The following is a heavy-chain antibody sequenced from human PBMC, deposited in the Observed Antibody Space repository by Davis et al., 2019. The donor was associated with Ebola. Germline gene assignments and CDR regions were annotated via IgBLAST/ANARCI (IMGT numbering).Heavy chain of an antibody. CDR3: ARDTRINYYDSSGYDYYYYYGMDV. D-gene: IGHD3-22*01. CDR2: IYSGGRT. J-gene: IGHJ6*02. CDR1: GFTFSSYW. Sequence: GESLKISCAASGFTFSSYWMSWVRQAPGRGLEWVSVIYSGGRTYYADSVKGRFTISRDNSKNTLYLQMNSLRAEDTAVYYCARDTRINYYDSSGYDYYYYYGMDVWGQGTTVTVSS. V-gene: IGHV3-66*01.